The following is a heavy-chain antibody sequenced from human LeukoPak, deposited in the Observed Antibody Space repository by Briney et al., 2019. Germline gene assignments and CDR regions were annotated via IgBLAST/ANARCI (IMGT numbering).Heavy chain of an antibody. CDR1: GFTFGDYA. D-gene: IGHD3-10*01. V-gene: IGHV3-49*03. Sequence: GGSLRLSCTASGFTFGDYAMSWFRQAPGKGLEWVGFIRSKAYGGTTEYAASVKGRFTISRDDSKSIAYLQMNSLKTEDTAVYYCTRGPPPLLWFGEFQDYNDAFDIWGQGTMVTVSS. J-gene: IGHJ3*02. CDR3: TRGPPPLLWFGEFQDYNDAFDI. CDR2: IRSKAYGGTT.